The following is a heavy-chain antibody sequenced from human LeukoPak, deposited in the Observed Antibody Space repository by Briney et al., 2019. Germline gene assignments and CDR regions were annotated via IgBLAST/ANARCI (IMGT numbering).Heavy chain of an antibody. V-gene: IGHV3-48*03. J-gene: IGHJ4*02. CDR2: IISSASTI. CDR1: GFTFSSYE. D-gene: IGHD5-18*01. CDR3: ARHLWLSGNDY. Sequence: GGSLRLSCAASGFTFSSYEMNWVRQAPGKGLEWVSYIISSASTIYYADSVKGRFTISRDNAKNSLYLQMNSLRAEDTAVYYCARHLWLSGNDYWGQGTLVTVSS.